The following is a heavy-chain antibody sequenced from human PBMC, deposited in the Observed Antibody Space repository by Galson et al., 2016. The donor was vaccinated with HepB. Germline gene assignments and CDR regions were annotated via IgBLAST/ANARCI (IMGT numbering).Heavy chain of an antibody. J-gene: IGHJ4*02. D-gene: IGHD3-10*01. CDR2: IRGDGIVR. CDR3: SREMTGSYFD. Sequence: SLRLSCAASGFTFNAHWMNWVRPAPGKGLEWVANIRGDGIVRYYAGSVRGRFTISRENAKNSLYLQMNGLRVDETAVYYCSREMTGSYFDWGQGTLVTVSS. CDR1: GFTFNAHW. V-gene: IGHV3-7*01.